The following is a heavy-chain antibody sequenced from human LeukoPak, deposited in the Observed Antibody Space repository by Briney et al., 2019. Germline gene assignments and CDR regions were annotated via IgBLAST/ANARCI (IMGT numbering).Heavy chain of an antibody. Sequence: PGGSLGLSCAASGFTFSCCWMHWVRQVPGKGLVWVSRINTDGSDTNYADSVKGRFTISRDNAKNTLYLQMNSLRAEDTAVYYCARGLSGDYSYGYSDYWGQGTLVTVSS. D-gene: IGHD5-18*01. CDR2: INTDGSDT. V-gene: IGHV3-74*01. J-gene: IGHJ4*02. CDR1: GFTFSCCW. CDR3: ARGLSGDYSYGYSDY.